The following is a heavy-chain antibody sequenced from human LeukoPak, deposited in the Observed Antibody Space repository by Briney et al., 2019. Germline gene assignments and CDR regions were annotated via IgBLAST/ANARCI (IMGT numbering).Heavy chain of an antibody. J-gene: IGHJ4*02. D-gene: IGHD3-22*01. CDR2: IKTDGSST. CDR3: AREGYYYDSSGSPCDY. Sequence: GGSLRLSCAASGFTFSSYWMHWVRQAPGKGLVWVSRIKTDGSSTSYADSVKGRFTISRDNAKNTLYLQMNSLRAEDTAVYYCAREGYYYDSSGSPCDYWGQGTLVTVSS. V-gene: IGHV3-74*01. CDR1: GFTFSSYW.